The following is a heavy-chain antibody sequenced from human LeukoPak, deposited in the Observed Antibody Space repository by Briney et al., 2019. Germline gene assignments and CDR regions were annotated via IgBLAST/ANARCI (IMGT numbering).Heavy chain of an antibody. CDR2: ISGSGGST. Sequence: QAGGSLRLSCAASGFTFSSYGMHWVRQAPGKGLEWVSAISGSGGSTFYADSVKGRFTISRDNSKNTLYLQMNSLRAEDTAVYYCAKGYYYDSSGYWVWGQGTLVTVSS. J-gene: IGHJ4*02. CDR1: GFTFSSYG. V-gene: IGHV3-23*01. D-gene: IGHD3-22*01. CDR3: AKGYYYDSSGYWV.